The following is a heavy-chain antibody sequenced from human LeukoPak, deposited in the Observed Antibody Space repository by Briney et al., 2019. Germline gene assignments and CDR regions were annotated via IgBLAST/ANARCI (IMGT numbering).Heavy chain of an antibody. CDR3: AKDKNDYNDSYYMDV. D-gene: IGHD5-24*01. V-gene: IGHV3-30*02. CDR2: IRYDVTNK. Sequence: GGSLRLSCAASGFTFSGDGIHWVRQAPGKGLEWVACIRYDVTNKNYADSVKGRFTISRDNSKNTLYLQMNSLRAGDTAVYYCAKDKNDYNDSYYMDVWGKGTTVTVSS. CDR1: GFTFSGDG. J-gene: IGHJ6*03.